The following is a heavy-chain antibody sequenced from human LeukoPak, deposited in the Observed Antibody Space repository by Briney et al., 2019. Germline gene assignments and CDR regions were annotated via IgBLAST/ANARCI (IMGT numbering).Heavy chain of an antibody. J-gene: IGHJ5*02. V-gene: IGHV4-34*01. Sequence: TSETLSLTCAVYGGSFSGYYWSWIRQPPGKGLEWIGEINHSGSTNYNPSLKSRVTISVDTSKNQFSLKLSSVTAADTAVYYCARGQDSSGCYYSINWFDPWGQGTLVTVSS. CDR1: GGSFSGYY. D-gene: IGHD3-22*01. CDR3: ARGQDSSGCYYSINWFDP. CDR2: INHSGST.